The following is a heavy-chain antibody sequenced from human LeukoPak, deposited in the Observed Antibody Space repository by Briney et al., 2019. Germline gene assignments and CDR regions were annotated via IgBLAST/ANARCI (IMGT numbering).Heavy chain of an antibody. CDR3: ARKQRGYCSGGSCPTIS. CDR1: GGSFSGYY. J-gene: IGHJ4*02. CDR2: INHSGST. V-gene: IGHV4-34*01. D-gene: IGHD2-15*01. Sequence: SETLSLTCAVYGGSFSGYYWSWIRQPPGKGLERIGEINHSGSTNYNPSLKSRVTISVDTSKNQFSLKLSSVTAANTAVYYCARKQRGYCSGGSCPTISWGQGTLVTVSS.